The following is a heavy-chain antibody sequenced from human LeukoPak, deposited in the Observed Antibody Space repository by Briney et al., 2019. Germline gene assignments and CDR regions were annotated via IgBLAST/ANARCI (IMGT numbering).Heavy chain of an antibody. CDR3: ARMCKTDFWRSSAGEYYSAY. Sequence: SETLSLTCTVSDDSITIYYWTWIRQPPGKGLEWVGYIYYSGSTNYNPSLKSRVTISVDTSKNQFSLTLSSVPAADTAVYYCARMCKTDFWRSSAGEYYSAYWGQGTLVTVSS. CDR1: DDSITIYY. D-gene: IGHD3-3*01. CDR2: IYYSGST. J-gene: IGHJ4*02. V-gene: IGHV4-59*01.